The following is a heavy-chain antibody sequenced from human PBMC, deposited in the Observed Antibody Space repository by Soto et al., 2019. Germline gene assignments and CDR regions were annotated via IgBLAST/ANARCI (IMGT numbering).Heavy chain of an antibody. D-gene: IGHD3-10*01. J-gene: IGHJ5*02. CDR3: ARDSGSP. CDR2: XNAGNGKI. Sequence: XSVKVSCKASGYTFTRYAMHWVRQAPGQRLXWMGWXNAGNGKIKYSXKFQGRITXTREKSASKAYMELSSLRSEDTAVYYCARDSGSPWGPGTLVTVSS. CDR1: GYTFTRYA. V-gene: IGHV1-3*01.